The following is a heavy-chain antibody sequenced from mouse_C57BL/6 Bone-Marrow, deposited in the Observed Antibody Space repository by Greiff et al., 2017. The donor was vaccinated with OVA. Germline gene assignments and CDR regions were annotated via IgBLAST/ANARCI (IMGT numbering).Heavy chain of an antibody. CDR3: TRGLGGDDY. Sequence: VQLQQPGAELVKPGASVKLSCKASGYTFTSYWMHWVKQRPGQGLEWIGAIYPGNSDTSYNQKFKGKAKLTAVTSASTAYMELSSLTNEDSAVYYCTRGLGGDDYWGQGTTLTVSS. D-gene: IGHD3-3*01. V-gene: IGHV1-5*01. J-gene: IGHJ2*01. CDR1: GYTFTSYW. CDR2: IYPGNSDT.